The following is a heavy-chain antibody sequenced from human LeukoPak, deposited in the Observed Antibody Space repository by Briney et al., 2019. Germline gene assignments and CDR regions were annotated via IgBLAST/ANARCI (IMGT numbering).Heavy chain of an antibody. V-gene: IGHV4-4*02. CDR3: ARDYSYAYYYYYYYMDV. CDR1: GGSLSSHIW. Sequence: PSETLSLTCAVSGGSLSSHIWWNWVRQPPGKGLEWIGEIYHTGNSNYNPSLKNRVTMSVDKSKNQFSLKLSSVTAADTAVYYCARDYSYAYYYYYYYMDVWGKGTTVTVSS. D-gene: IGHD5-18*01. CDR2: IYHTGNS. J-gene: IGHJ6*03.